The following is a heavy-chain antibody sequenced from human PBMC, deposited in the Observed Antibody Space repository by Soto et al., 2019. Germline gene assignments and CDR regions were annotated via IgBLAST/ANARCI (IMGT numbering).Heavy chain of an antibody. CDR2: IYYSGST. J-gene: IGHJ4*01. V-gene: IGHV4-31*03. CDR3: GRDGRHSSSSRLL. D-gene: IGHD6-6*01. CDR1: GGSISSGGYY. Sequence: SETLSLTCTVSGGSISSGGYYWSWIRQHPGKGLEWIGYIYYSGSTYYNPSLKSRVTISVDTSKNQFSLKLSSVTAAATAVYYCGRDGRHSSSSRLLWGQGTLVTVSS.